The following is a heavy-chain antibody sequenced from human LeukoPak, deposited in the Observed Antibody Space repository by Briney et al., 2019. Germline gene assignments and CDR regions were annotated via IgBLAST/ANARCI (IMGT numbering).Heavy chain of an antibody. CDR2: INSNSGGT. CDR1: GYTFTGYY. D-gene: IGHD5-18*01. Sequence: ASVKVSCKASGYTFTGYYMHWVRQARGQGLEWMGWINSNSGGTNYAQKLQGRVTMTRDTSISTAYMELSRLRSDDTAVYYCARISGYSYGALGYMDVWGKGTTVTVSS. V-gene: IGHV1-2*02. J-gene: IGHJ6*03. CDR3: ARISGYSYGALGYMDV.